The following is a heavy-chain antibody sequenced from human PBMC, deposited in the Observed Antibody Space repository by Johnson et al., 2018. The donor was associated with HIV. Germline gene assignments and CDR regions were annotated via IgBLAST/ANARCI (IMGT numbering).Heavy chain of an antibody. J-gene: IGHJ3*01. CDR1: GFTFSSHA. Sequence: QVQLVESGGGVVQPGRSLRLSCAASGFTFSSHAMHWVRQAPGKGLEWVAFLSFDGTSQYYADSVKRRFTISRENAKNSLYLQMNTLRAGDTALYYCAKGEAQEGWIQLQSYAFDFWGRGTMVTVSS. CDR2: LSFDGTSQ. V-gene: IGHV3-30*14. D-gene: IGHD5-18*01. CDR3: AKGEAQEGWIQLQSYAFDF.